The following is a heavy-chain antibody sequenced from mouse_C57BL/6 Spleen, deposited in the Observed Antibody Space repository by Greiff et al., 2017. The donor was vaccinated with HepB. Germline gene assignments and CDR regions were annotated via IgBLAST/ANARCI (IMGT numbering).Heavy chain of an antibody. CDR3: TTSSSFDY. CDR1: GFNIKDDY. CDR2: IDPENGDT. J-gene: IGHJ2*01. Sequence: VHVKQSGAELVRPGASVKLSCTASGFNIKDDYMHWVKQRPEQGLEWIGWIDPENGDTEYASKFQGKATITADTSSNTAYLQLSSLTSEDTAVYYCTTSSSFDYWGQGTTLTVSS. V-gene: IGHV14-4*01. D-gene: IGHD1-1*01.